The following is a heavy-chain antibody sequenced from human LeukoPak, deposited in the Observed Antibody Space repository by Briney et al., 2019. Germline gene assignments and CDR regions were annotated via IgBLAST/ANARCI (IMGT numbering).Heavy chain of an antibody. D-gene: IGHD3-10*01. V-gene: IGHV1-18*04. CDR2: ISVYSGNT. J-gene: IGHJ6*04. CDR3: ARGMVRGVNTRTYYYYGMDV. Sequence: GASVKVSCKASGYTFTSHGISWVRQAPGQGLEWMGWISVYSGNTKYAQNLQGRVTMTTDTSTSTAYMELRSLRSDDTAVYYCARGMVRGVNTRTYYYYGMDVWGKGTTVTVSS. CDR1: GYTFTSHG.